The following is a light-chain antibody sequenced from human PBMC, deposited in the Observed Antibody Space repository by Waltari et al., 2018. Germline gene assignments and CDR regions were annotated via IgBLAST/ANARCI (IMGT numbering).Light chain of an antibody. CDR2: GVT. Sequence: SALTQPASVSGSPGQSITISCTGTSSDIGDFNYISWYQQHPGEGPKLIIYGVTKRPSGVSNRFSGSKSGNTASLTISGLRADDEAEYFCSSYTDTNTLHVVFGGGTKLSVL. CDR1: SSDIGDFNY. CDR3: SSYTDTNTLHVV. V-gene: IGLV2-14*03. J-gene: IGLJ2*01.